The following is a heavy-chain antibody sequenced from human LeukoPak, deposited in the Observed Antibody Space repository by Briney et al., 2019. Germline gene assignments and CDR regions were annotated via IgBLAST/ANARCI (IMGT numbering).Heavy chain of an antibody. CDR1: GGSISSYY. Sequence: PSETLSLTCTLSGGSISSYYWSWIRQPPGKGLEWIGYIYYSGSTNYNPSLKSRVTISVDTSKNQFSLKLSSVTAADTAVYYCARVSSSSFFDYWGQGTLVTVSS. J-gene: IGHJ4*02. CDR2: IYYSGST. D-gene: IGHD6-6*01. V-gene: IGHV4-59*01. CDR3: ARVSSSSFFDY.